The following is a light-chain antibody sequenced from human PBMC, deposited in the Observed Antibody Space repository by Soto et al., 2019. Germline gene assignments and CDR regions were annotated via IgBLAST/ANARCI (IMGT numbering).Light chain of an antibody. CDR3: QQYNNYWT. V-gene: IGKV3-15*01. Sequence: EIVLTQSPCTLFLSPGERATFFSRASQSVSSYLAWYQQKPGQAPRLLIYGASTRATGIPDRFSGSVSGTEFTLTISSLQPDDYATYYCQQYNNYWTFGQGTKVDIK. J-gene: IGKJ1*01. CDR2: GAS. CDR1: QSVSSY.